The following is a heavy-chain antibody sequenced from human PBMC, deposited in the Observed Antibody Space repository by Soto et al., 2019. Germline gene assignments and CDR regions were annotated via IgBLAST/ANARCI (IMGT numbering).Heavy chain of an antibody. J-gene: IGHJ4*02. CDR1: GFTFSNAW. Sequence: EVQLVESGGGLVKPGGSLRLSCSASGFTFSNAWMSWVGQAPGKGLEWVGRIKSKTAGGTTDYDAPVKGRFVISRDDLKDTQDQQMNSLKNEETALYYSTTGRFYSHVDSWGQGTLVTVSS. V-gene: IGHV3-15*01. D-gene: IGHD4-4*01. CDR3: TTGRFYSHVDS. CDR2: IKSKTAGGTT.